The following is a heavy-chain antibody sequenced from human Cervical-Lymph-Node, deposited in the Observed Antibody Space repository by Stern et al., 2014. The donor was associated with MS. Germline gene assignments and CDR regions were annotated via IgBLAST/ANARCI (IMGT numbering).Heavy chain of an antibody. J-gene: IGHJ4*02. CDR2: IIPILGIR. V-gene: IGHV1-69*09. D-gene: IGHD4-17*01. CDR1: GGTFSSDA. CDR3: TRTTVTTDFDY. Sequence: VQLVESGAEVKKPGSSVKVSCKASGGTFSSDAISWVRQAPGQGLEWMGRIIPILGIRNYAQKLQGRVTITADKSTSTAYMELSSLRSEDTAVYYCTRTTVTTDFDYWGQGTLVTVSS.